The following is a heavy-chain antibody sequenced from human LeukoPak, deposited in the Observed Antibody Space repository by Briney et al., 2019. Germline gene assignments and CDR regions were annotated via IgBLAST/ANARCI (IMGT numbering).Heavy chain of an antibody. D-gene: IGHD3-3*01. Sequence: GGSLRLSCAASGFTFSSYAMHWVRQAPGKGLEWVAVISYDGSNKYYADSVKGRFTISRDNSKNTLYLQMNSLRAEDTAVYYCKGYYDFWSGYYGPYDYWGQGTLVTVSS. CDR2: ISYDGSNK. CDR3: KGYYDFWSGYYGPYDY. J-gene: IGHJ4*02. V-gene: IGHV3-30-3*02. CDR1: GFTFSSYA.